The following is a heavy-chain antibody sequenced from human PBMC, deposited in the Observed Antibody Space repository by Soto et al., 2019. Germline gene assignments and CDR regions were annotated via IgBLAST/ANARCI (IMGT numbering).Heavy chain of an antibody. CDR3: VRDRLTGHDAFDI. J-gene: IGHJ3*02. Sequence: GALRLSCAASGFTFSSHGMHGVRQAPGKGLQWVAVIWFDGTNQYYEDSVKGRFTISRDNSRNILYLQMNTLRLEDTAVYYCVRDRLTGHDAFDIWGQGAMVTVSS. V-gene: IGHV3-33*01. D-gene: IGHD4-4*01. CDR1: GFTFSSHG. CDR2: IWFDGTNQ.